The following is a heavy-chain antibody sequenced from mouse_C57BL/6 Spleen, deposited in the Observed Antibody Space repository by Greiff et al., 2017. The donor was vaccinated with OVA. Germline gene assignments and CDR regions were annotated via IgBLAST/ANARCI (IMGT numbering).Heavy chain of an antibody. CDR3: ARGNWEDAMDY. Sequence: EVQLVESGGGLVKPGGSLKLSCAASGFTFSSYAMSWVRQTPEKRLEWVATISDGGSYTYYPDNVKGRFTISRDNAKNNLYLQMSHLKSEDTAMYYCARGNWEDAMDYWGQGTSVTVSS. D-gene: IGHD4-1*01. V-gene: IGHV5-4*01. CDR2: ISDGGSYT. J-gene: IGHJ4*01. CDR1: GFTFSSYA.